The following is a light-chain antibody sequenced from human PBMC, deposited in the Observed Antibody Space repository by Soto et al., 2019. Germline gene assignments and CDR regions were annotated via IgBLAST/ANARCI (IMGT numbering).Light chain of an antibody. CDR2: EVS. CDR3: SSYAGSNNVV. Sequence: QSVVTQPPSASGSPGQSVTIPCTGTSSDVGGYNYVSWYQQHPGKAPKLMIYEVSKRPSGVPDRFSGSKSGNTASLTVSGLQAEDEAEYYCSSYAGSNNVVFGRGTKVTVL. J-gene: IGLJ2*01. V-gene: IGLV2-8*01. CDR1: SSDVGGYNY.